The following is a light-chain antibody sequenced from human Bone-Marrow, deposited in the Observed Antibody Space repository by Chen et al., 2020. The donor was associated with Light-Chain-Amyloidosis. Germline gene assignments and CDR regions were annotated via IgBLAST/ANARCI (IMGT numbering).Light chain of an antibody. J-gene: IGLJ3*02. V-gene: IGLV3-21*02. CDR2: DDS. CDR3: QVWDRSSERPV. CDR1: NIGSTS. Sequence: SYVLTQPSSVSVAPGQTATIACGGNNIGSTSVHWYQQTPGQAPLLVVYDDSDRPSGIPERLSGSNSGNTATLTISRVEAGDEAAYYCQVWDRSSERPVFSGGTKLTVL.